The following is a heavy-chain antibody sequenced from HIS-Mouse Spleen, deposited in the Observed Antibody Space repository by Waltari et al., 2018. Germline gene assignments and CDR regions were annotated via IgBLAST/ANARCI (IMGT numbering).Heavy chain of an antibody. J-gene: IGHJ4*02. CDR3: ARRYSGYDLGY. D-gene: IGHD5-12*01. CDR2: ISNDGSNK. V-gene: IGHV3-30*04. Sequence: QVQLVESGGGVVQPGRSLRLSCAAPGFTSSSYAMHWVRQAPGKGLEWVAVISNDGSNKYYADSVKGRFTISRDNSKNTLYLQMNSLRAEDTAVYYCARRYSGYDLGYWGQGTLVTVSS. CDR1: GFTSSSYA.